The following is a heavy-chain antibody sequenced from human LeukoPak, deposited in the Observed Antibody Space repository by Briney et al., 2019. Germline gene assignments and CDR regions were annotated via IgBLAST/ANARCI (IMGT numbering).Heavy chain of an antibody. D-gene: IGHD6-13*01. J-gene: IGHJ5*02. CDR3: ARGALYSSSWYWPNNWFDP. CDR1: GGSFSGYY. Sequence: PSETLSLTCAVYGGSFSGYYWSWIRQPPGKGLEWIGEINHSGSTNYNPSLKSRVTISVDTSKNQFSLRLSSVTAADTAVYYCARGALYSSSWYWPNNWFDPWGQGTLVTVSS. CDR2: INHSGST. V-gene: IGHV4-34*01.